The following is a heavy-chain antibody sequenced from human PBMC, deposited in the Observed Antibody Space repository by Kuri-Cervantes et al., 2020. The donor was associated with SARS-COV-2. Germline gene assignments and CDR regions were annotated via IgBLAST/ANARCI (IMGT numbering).Heavy chain of an antibody. V-gene: IGHV1-69*06. Sequence: SVKVSCKASGGTFSSYAISWVRQAPGQGLEWMGGIIPIFGTANYAQKLQGRVTITADKSTSTAYMELSSLRSEETAVYYCAGDWNPNRFLEWLLYLAGYGMDVWGQGTTVTVSS. CDR1: GGTFSSYA. CDR3: AGDWNPNRFLEWLLYLAGYGMDV. CDR2: IIPIFGTA. D-gene: IGHD3-3*01. J-gene: IGHJ6*02.